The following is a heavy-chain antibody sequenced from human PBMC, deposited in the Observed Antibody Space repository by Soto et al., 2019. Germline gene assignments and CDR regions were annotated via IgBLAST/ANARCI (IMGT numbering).Heavy chain of an antibody. D-gene: IGHD3-9*01. V-gene: IGHV1-69*01. CDR2: IIPIFGTA. J-gene: IGHJ6*02. CDR1: GGTFSSYA. Sequence: QVQLVQSGAEVKKPGSSVKVSCKASGGTFSSYAISWVRQAPGQGLEWMGGIIPIFGTANYAQKFQGRVTITADESTRTAYMELSSLRSEDTAVYYCASGFYDILTGYSPEGYYYYYYGMDVWGQGTTVTVSS. CDR3: ASGFYDILTGYSPEGYYYYYYGMDV.